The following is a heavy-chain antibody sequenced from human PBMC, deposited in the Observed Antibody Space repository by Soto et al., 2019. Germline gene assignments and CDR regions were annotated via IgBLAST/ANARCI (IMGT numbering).Heavy chain of an antibody. D-gene: IGHD2-2*01. CDR1: GGSFSDYY. Sequence: QVQLQQWGAGLSKPSETLSLTCAVYGGSFSDYYWSWIRQPPGKGLEWIGEIKYWGRTNYNPSLKSRVTISADTSKNQFSLKLTSVTAADTAVYYCASQEGSAAIFDFWGRGTPVTVSS. V-gene: IGHV4-34*01. J-gene: IGHJ4*02. CDR3: ASQEGSAAIFDF. CDR2: IKYWGRT.